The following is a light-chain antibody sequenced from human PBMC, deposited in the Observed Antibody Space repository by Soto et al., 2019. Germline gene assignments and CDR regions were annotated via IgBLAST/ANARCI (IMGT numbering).Light chain of an antibody. V-gene: IGKV1-5*01. J-gene: IGKJ2*01. CDR3: QQYSAYPYT. CDR1: QTISSW. Sequence: DIQMTQSPSTLSASVGDRVTITCRASQTISSWLAWHQQKSGRAPKLLIYDASSLEGGVPSRFSGSGSGTEFTLTISSLQADDFAIYYCQQYSAYPYTFGQGTKVDIK. CDR2: DAS.